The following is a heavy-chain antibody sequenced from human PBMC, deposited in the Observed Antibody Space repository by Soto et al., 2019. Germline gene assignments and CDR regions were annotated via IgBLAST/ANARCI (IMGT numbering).Heavy chain of an antibody. V-gene: IGHV1-69*18. J-gene: IGHJ4*02. Sequence: QVQLVQSGAELKKPGSSVKVSCSASGVTFSSYAFTWVRQAPGQGLAWMGNIIPVSRTSTCAQGFQDRMPISADECTNTVYMELSRVGCEGTAVYCCGKEGLWEGGGGESWGQGILVIVSS. CDR2: IIPVSRTS. CDR1: GVTFSSYA. D-gene: IGHD1-26*01. CDR3: GKEGLWEGGGGES.